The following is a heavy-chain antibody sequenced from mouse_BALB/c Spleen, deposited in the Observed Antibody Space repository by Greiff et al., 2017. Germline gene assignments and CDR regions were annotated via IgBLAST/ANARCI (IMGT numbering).Heavy chain of an antibody. CDR3: ARGADYDGGFAY. D-gene: IGHD2-4*01. J-gene: IGHJ3*01. CDR2: IDPANGNT. CDR1: GFNIKDTY. Sequence: EVKVEESGAELVKPGASVKLSCTASGFNIKDTYMHWVKQRPEQGLEWIGRIDPANGNTKYDPKFQGKATITADTSSNTAYLQLSSLTSEDTAVYYCARGADYDGGFAYWGQGTLVTVSA. V-gene: IGHV14-3*02.